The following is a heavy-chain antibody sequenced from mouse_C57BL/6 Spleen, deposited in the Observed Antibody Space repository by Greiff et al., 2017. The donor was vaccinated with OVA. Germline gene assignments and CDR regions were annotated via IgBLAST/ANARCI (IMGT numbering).Heavy chain of an antibody. D-gene: IGHD2-5*01. V-gene: IGHV1-52*01. CDR1: GYTFTSYW. Sequence: QVQLQQPGAELVRPGSSVKLSCKASGYTFTSYWMHWVKQRPIQGLEWIGNIDPSDSETHYNQKFKDKATLTVDKSSSTAYMQLSSLTSEDSAVYYCARKAYYSNSHFDYWGQGTTLTVSS. CDR2: IDPSDSET. CDR3: ARKAYYSNSHFDY. J-gene: IGHJ2*01.